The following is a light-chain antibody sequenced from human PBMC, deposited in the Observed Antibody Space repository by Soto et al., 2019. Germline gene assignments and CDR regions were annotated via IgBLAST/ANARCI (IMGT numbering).Light chain of an antibody. J-gene: IGKJ1*01. CDR1: QSVTSNY. CDR2: GAS. V-gene: IGKV3-20*01. CDR3: QHYYTSYTT. Sequence: EIVLTQSPGTLSLSPGERATLSCGASQSVTSNYLAWYQQKPGQAPRLLIFGASTRATGIPDRFSGSGSGTDFTLTISRLEPEDVGVYYCQHYYTSYTTFGQGTKVEIK.